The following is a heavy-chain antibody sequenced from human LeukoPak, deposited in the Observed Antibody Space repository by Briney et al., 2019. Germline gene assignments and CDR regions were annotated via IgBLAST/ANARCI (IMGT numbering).Heavy chain of an antibody. J-gene: IGHJ4*02. CDR2: INHSGST. V-gene: IGHV4-34*01. CDR1: GGSFSGYY. CDR3: ARGGITSDY. Sequence: PSETLSLTCAVYGGSFSGYYWSWIPQPPGKGLEWIGEINHSGSTNYNPSLKSRVTISVDTSKNQFSLKLSSVTAADTAVYYCARGGITSDYWGQGTLVTVSS. D-gene: IGHD3-16*01.